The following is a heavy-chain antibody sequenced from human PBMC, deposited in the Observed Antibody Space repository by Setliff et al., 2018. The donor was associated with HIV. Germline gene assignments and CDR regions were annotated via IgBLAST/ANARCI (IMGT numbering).Heavy chain of an antibody. J-gene: IGHJ6*03. D-gene: IGHD3-22*01. CDR3: AARPGVDSSGYYDYYYMDV. Sequence: SVKVSCKASGFTFNTPAIQWVRQARGRRLEWIGWIVVGSGNTNYAQKFQERVTITRDMSTSTSYMELTNLRSEDTAVYYCAARPGVDSSGYYDYYYMDVWAKGTTVTVSS. CDR2: IVVGSGNT. CDR1: GFTFNTPA. V-gene: IGHV1-58*02.